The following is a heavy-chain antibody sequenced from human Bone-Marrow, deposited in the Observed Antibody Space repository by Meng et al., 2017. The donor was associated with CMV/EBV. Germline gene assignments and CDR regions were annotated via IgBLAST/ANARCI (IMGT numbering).Heavy chain of an antibody. V-gene: IGHV1-2*02. CDR3: ARGEVIAAAGTRKSDY. Sequence: ASVKVSCKASGYTFTGYYMNWVRQAPGQGLEWMEWINPNSGGTNYAQKFQGRVTMTRDMSISTAYMELSRLRSEDTAVYYCARGEVIAAAGTRKSDYWGQGTLVTVSS. CDR1: GYTFTGYY. CDR2: INPNSGGT. D-gene: IGHD6-13*01. J-gene: IGHJ4*02.